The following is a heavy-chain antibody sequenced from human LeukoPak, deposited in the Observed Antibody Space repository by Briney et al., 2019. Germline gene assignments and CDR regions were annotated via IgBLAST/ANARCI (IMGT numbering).Heavy chain of an antibody. Sequence: GESLKISCKGSGYSFTSYWIGWVRQMPGKGLEWMGNIYPGDSDTRYSPSFQGQVTISADKSISTAYLQWSSLKASDTAMYYCARHLGYCSSTSCYKNYYYYYGMDVWGQGTTVTVSS. CDR1: GYSFTSYW. V-gene: IGHV5-51*01. CDR2: IYPGDSDT. J-gene: IGHJ6*02. D-gene: IGHD2-2*02. CDR3: ARHLGYCSSTSCYKNYYYYYGMDV.